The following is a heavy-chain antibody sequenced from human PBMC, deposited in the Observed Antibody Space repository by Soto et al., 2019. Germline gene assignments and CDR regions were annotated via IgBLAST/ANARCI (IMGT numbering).Heavy chain of an antibody. J-gene: IGHJ4*02. CDR2: INHSGST. Sequence: PSETLSLTCAVYGGSFSGYYWSWIRQPPGKGLEWIGEINHSGSTNYNPSLKSRVTISVDTSKNQFSLKLSSVTAADTTVYYCAICLAAAGDENDYWGQGTLVTVSS. CDR1: GGSFSGYY. CDR3: AICLAAAGDENDY. V-gene: IGHV4-34*01. D-gene: IGHD6-13*01.